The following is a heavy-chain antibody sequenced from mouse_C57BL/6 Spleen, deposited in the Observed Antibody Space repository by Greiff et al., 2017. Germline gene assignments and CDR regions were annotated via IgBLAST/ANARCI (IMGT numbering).Heavy chain of an antibody. V-gene: IGHV1-20*01. CDR3: ARSKGGYYGYFDV. CDR2: INPYNGDT. D-gene: IGHD1-1*02. Sequence: EVQLQQSGPELVKPGDSVKISCKASGYSFTGYFMNWVMQSHGKSLEWIGRINPYNGDTFYNQKFKGKATLTVDKSSSTAHMELRSLTSEDSAVYYCARSKGGYYGYFDVWGTGTTVTVSS. J-gene: IGHJ1*03. CDR1: GYSFTGYF.